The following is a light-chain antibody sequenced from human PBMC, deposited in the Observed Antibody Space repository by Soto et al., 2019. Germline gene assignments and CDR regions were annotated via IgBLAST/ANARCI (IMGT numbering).Light chain of an antibody. V-gene: IGKV3-20*01. J-gene: IGKJ1*01. CDR2: GAS. CDR3: HQYGISPPRT. CDR1: QSFSSNY. Sequence: EIVLTQSPGILSLSPGERATLSCRASQSFSSNYLAWYQHKPGQAPRLLIYGASSRATGIPDRFSGSGSGTDFTLTIGRLEPEDFAVYYCHQYGISPPRTFGQGTKVDIK.